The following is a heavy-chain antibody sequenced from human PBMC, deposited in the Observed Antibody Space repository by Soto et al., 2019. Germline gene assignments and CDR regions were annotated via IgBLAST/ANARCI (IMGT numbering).Heavy chain of an antibody. CDR1: GGSISSGDYY. CDR2: IYYSGST. D-gene: IGHD2-15*01. V-gene: IGHV4-30-4*01. J-gene: IGHJ5*02. CDR3: ARGLGYCRGGSCRFDP. Sequence: QVQLQESGPGLVKPSQTLSLTCTVSGGSISSGDYYWSWIRQPPGKGREWMGYIYYSGSTYYNPSHKSRVTISVDTSKNQLSLKLSSVTAADTAVYYCARGLGYCRGGSCRFDPWGQGTLVTVSS.